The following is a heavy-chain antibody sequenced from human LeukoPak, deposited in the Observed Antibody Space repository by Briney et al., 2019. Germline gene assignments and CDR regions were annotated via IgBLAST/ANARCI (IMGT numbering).Heavy chain of an antibody. D-gene: IGHD6-13*01. Sequence: SVKVPCKASGGTFSNYAISWVRQAPGQGLEWMGGIIPIFGTANYAQKFQGRVTITADKSTSTAYMELSSLRSEDTAVYYCARVRIAAAGTSFDYWGQGTLVTVSS. J-gene: IGHJ4*02. CDR2: IIPIFGTA. CDR3: ARVRIAAAGTSFDY. V-gene: IGHV1-69*06. CDR1: GGTFSNYA.